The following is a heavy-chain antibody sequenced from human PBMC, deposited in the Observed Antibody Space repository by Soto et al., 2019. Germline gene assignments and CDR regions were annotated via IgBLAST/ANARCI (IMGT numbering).Heavy chain of an antibody. V-gene: IGHV4-4*07. CDR3: ARAGNQYGVDV. J-gene: IGHJ6*02. D-gene: IGHD3-10*01. CDR2: FYTTGTP. Sequence: QVQLQESGPGLVKPLETLSLTCTVSGGSISSYYWSWIRQSAGKGLEWLGRFYTTGTPNYNPSLKSRLSMSTDTSKNQLSLRLTSVTAADTGVYYCARAGNQYGVDVWGQGTTVTVSS. CDR1: GGSISSYY.